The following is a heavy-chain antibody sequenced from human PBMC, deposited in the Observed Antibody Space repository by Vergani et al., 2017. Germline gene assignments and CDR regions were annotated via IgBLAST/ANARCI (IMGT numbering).Heavy chain of an antibody. CDR1: GGSIGSDNYY. CDR3: ARGETRTDWFDP. CDR2: IYSAGST. V-gene: IGHV4-61*02. Sequence: QVHLQESGPGLVKPSQPLSLSCTVSGGSIGSDNYYWSWIRQSAGKPLEWIGRIYSAGSTYYNPSLKRRVTMSIDTSKNQFSVRLTSVTAADTAVYYCARGETRTDWFDPWGQGTLVTVSS. D-gene: IGHD3/OR15-3a*01. J-gene: IGHJ5*02.